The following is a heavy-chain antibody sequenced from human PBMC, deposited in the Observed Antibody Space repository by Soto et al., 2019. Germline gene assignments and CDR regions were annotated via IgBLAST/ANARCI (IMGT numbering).Heavy chain of an antibody. CDR1: GFSFREYG. CDR2: IGYDGSYA. D-gene: IGHD5-12*01. CDR3: GGYPNFGGF. Sequence: QVQLVESGGGVVQPGRSLRLSCATSGFSFREYGMHWVRQAPGKGPEWVALIGYDGSYAYYADSVKGRFTISRDNSRNTFYLQMNSLRGEDTAVYYCGGYPNFGGFWGQGTLVSVSS. J-gene: IGHJ4*02. V-gene: IGHV3-33*01.